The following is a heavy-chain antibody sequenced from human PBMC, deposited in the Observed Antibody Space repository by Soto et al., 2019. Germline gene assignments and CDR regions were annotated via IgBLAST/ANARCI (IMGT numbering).Heavy chain of an antibody. J-gene: IGHJ5*02. CDR2: INHSGST. CDR1: GGSFSGYY. D-gene: IGHD2-15*01. V-gene: IGHV4-34*01. CDR3: ARGPILVVVAATPSWFEP. Sequence: SSETLSLTCAVYGGSFSGYYWSWIRQPPGKGLEWIGEINHSGSTNYNPSLKSRVTISVDTSKNQFSLKLSSVTAADTAVYYCARGPILVVVAATPSWFEPWGQGTLVTVSS.